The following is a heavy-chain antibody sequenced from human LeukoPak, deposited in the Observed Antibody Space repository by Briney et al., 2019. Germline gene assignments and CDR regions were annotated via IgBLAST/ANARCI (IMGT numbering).Heavy chain of an antibody. CDR3: AGAFGEVAAPFDY. CDR1: GFTFSNYA. CDR2: ITGSGTST. V-gene: IGHV3-23*01. Sequence: GGSLRLSCVASGFTFSNYAMSWVRQAPGKGLEWVSAITGSGTSTYYADSLKGRFTISRDNSKNTLYLQMNSLRAEDTAVYYCAGAFGEVAAPFDYWGQGTLVTVSS. D-gene: IGHD2-15*01. J-gene: IGHJ4*02.